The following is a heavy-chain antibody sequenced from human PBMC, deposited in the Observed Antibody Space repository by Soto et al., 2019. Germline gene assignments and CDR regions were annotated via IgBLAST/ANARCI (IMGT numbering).Heavy chain of an antibody. V-gene: IGHV1-18*01. CDR3: SRDLRVGANADACDV. D-gene: IGHD1-26*01. J-gene: IGHJ3*01. CDR2: VNAHNHIT. CDR1: GYSFDSFG. Sequence: QLVQSGAEVKKPGASMTVSCQASGYSFDSFGISWVLQAPGQGLEWMGRVNAHNHITKYAQKFQDRVTITRDTSTGTDYLEVRSRRSFAGAVYYCSRDLRVGANADACDVWGQGTMVTVSS.